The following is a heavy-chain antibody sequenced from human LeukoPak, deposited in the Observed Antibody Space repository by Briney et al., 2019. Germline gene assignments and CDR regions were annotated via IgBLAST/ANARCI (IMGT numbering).Heavy chain of an antibody. D-gene: IGHD3-22*01. Sequence: PGGSLRLSCAASGFTFSSYAMRWVRQAPGKGLEWVSAISGSGGSTYYADSVKDRFTISRDNSKNTLYLQMNSLRAEDTAVYYCAKDHPYYYDSSYYFDYWGQGTLVTVSS. CDR3: AKDHPYYYDSSYYFDY. J-gene: IGHJ4*02. CDR2: ISGSGGST. V-gene: IGHV3-23*01. CDR1: GFTFSSYA.